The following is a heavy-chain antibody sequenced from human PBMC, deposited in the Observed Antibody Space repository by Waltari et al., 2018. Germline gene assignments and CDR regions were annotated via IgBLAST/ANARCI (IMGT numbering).Heavy chain of an antibody. CDR1: GFTFSSYG. D-gene: IGHD1-20*01. CDR2: ISYDGRNK. J-gene: IGHJ4*02. V-gene: IGHV3-30*18. CDR3: AKDPTITGMGYFDY. Sequence: QVQLVESGGGVVQPGRSLRLSCAASGFTFSSYGMHWVRQAPGKGLEGVAVISYDGRNKYYADSVKGRFTITRDNSKNTLYLQMNSLRAEDTAVYYCAKDPTITGMGYFDYWGQGTLVTVSS.